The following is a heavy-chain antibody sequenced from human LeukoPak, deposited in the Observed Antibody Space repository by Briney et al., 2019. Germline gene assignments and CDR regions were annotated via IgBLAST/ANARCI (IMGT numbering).Heavy chain of an antibody. Sequence: PGGSLRLSCAASGFTFSSYSMSWVRQAPGKGLEWVSSISSSSSYIYCADSVKGRFTISRDNAKNSLYLQMNSLRAEDTAVYYCARGEYYYDSSGYPDHFDYWGQGTLVTVSS. V-gene: IGHV3-21*01. J-gene: IGHJ4*02. CDR2: ISSSSSYI. D-gene: IGHD3-22*01. CDR1: GFTFSSYS. CDR3: ARGEYYYDSSGYPDHFDY.